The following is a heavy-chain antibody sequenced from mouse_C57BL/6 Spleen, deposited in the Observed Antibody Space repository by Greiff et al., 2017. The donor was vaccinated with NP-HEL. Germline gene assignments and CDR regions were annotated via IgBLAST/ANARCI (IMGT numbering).Heavy chain of an antibody. CDR2: INPNNGGT. Sequence: EVQLQQSGPELVKPGASVKISCKASGYTFTDYYMNWVKQSHGKSLEWIGDINPNNGGTSYNQKFKGKATLTVDKSSSTAYMELRSLTSEDSAVYYCARGMNYYGSRFDYWGQGTTLTVSS. CDR3: ARGMNYYGSRFDY. V-gene: IGHV1-26*01. J-gene: IGHJ2*01. CDR1: GYTFTDYY. D-gene: IGHD1-1*01.